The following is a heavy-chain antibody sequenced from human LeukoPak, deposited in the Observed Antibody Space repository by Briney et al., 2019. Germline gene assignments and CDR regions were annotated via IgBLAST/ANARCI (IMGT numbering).Heavy chain of an antibody. CDR3: ARGGSPPEALGDAFDI. D-gene: IGHD1-26*01. CDR2: VSSDGSST. J-gene: IGHJ3*02. CDR1: GFTFSSHW. Sequence: PGGSLRLSCVASGFTFSSHWMHWVRRAPGKGLVWVSRVSSDGSSTRYADSVQGRFTISRANAKNTLYLQLNSLRAGDTAVYYCARGGSPPEALGDAFDIWGQGTMVTVSS. V-gene: IGHV3-74*01.